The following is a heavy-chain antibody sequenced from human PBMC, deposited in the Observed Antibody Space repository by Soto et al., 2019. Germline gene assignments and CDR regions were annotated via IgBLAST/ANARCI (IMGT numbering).Heavy chain of an antibody. Sequence: QVQLVQSGAEVKKPGASVKVSCKASGYAFTGYYMHWVRQAPGQGLEWMGWINPNSGGTNYAQKFQGWVTMTRDTSISTAYMELSRLRSDDTAVYYCARDAQDTSPGAFDIWGQGTMVTVSS. V-gene: IGHV1-2*04. J-gene: IGHJ3*02. CDR1: GYAFTGYY. D-gene: IGHD2-15*01. CDR3: ARDAQDTSPGAFDI. CDR2: INPNSGGT.